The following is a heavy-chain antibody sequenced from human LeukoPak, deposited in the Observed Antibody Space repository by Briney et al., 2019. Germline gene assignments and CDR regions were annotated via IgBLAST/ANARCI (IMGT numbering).Heavy chain of an antibody. CDR3: ARSGPLGGSYPNY. D-gene: IGHD1-26*01. CDR2: IDPSDSHT. CDR1: GYSFTGYW. J-gene: IGHJ4*02. Sequence: GASLKISGKGSGYSFTGYWSSWSRKMPGKGLEWTGRIDPSDSHTNYSPSFQGHVTISADKSISAAYLQWSSLKASDTPMYYCARSGPLGGSYPNYWGEGALVTVST. V-gene: IGHV5-10-1*01.